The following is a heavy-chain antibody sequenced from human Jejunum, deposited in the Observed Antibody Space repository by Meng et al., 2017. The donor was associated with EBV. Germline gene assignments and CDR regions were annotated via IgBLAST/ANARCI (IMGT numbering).Heavy chain of an antibody. J-gene: IGHJ4*02. V-gene: IGHV1-8*02. D-gene: IGHD6-13*01. CDR3: ARGVAAGFDY. CDR1: VYNFTSYD. CDR2: MSPNSGNT. Sequence: QVQLVQFGGEVKKPGASGKVSCKASVYNFTSYDINWVRPATGQGPEWMGWMSPNSGNTGYAQKFQGRVTMTRDTSISTAYMELSSLRSEDTAVYYCARGVAAGFDYWGQGTLVTVSS.